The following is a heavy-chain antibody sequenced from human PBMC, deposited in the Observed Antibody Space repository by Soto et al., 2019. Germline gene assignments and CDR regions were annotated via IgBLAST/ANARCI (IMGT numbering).Heavy chain of an antibody. J-gene: IGHJ4*02. CDR2: ISAYNGNT. CDR1: GYTFTSYG. CDR3: ARDLGYSSSWTFIDY. V-gene: IGHV1-18*01. D-gene: IGHD6-13*01. Sequence: GASVKVSCKASGYTFTSYGISWVRQAPGQGLEWMGWISAYNGNTNYAQKLQGRVTMTTDTSTSTAYMELRSLRSDDTAVYYCARDLGYSSSWTFIDYWGQGTLVTVSS.